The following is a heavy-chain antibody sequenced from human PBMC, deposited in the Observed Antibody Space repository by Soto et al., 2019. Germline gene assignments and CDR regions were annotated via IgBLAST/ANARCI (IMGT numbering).Heavy chain of an antibody. Sequence: WEFLKVWWKGAGYRCSTLCVGWVSQMTGKGLEWMGIIYPSDSDTRYSPSFQGQVTISADKSSRTAYLQWSSLKASDSAMYYCARLPQDYYYHGMDVWGQRTKVTVSS. V-gene: IGHV5-51*01. CDR1: GYRCSTLC. CDR3: ARLPQDYYYHGMDV. J-gene: IGHJ6*02. CDR2: IYPSDSDT.